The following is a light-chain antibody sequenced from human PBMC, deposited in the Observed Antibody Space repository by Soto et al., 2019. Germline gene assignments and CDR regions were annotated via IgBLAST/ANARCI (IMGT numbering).Light chain of an antibody. CDR1: SSNIGATYD. CDR2: GNS. V-gene: IGLV1-40*01. Sequence: QSVLTQPPSVSGAPGQRVTISCTGSSSNIGATYDVQWYQQLPGTAPKLLIYGNSNRPSGVPDRFSGSKSGTSASLAITWFQADDEADYYCQSYDRSLSAHYVFGTGTKVTVL. CDR3: QSYDRSLSAHYV. J-gene: IGLJ1*01.